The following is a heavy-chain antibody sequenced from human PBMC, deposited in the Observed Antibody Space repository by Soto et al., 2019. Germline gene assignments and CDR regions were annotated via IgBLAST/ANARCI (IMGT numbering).Heavy chain of an antibody. Sequence: QLQLQESGPGLVKPSATLSLTCTVSGGSLSSSSYHWGWIRQPPGKGLEWIGSMFYGGSTYYNPSLKSRVTISVDTSKSQFSLNLSSVTAADTAVYYCARTLYVDIVATGFWGQGTLVTVSS. CDR3: ARTLYVDIVATGF. D-gene: IGHD5-12*01. CDR1: GGSLSSSSYH. J-gene: IGHJ4*02. CDR2: MFYGGST. V-gene: IGHV4-39*01.